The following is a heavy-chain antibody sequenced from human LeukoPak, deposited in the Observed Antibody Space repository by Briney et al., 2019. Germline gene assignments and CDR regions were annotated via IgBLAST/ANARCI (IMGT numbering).Heavy chain of an antibody. V-gene: IGHV3-73*01. CDR1: GFDFSGFY. Sequence: PGGSLRLSCAASGFDFSGFYVHWVRQASGRGLEWVGLIRNKPNSYTTVYAASVKGRFTISRDDSKNTAYLQMNRLKAEDTAVYYCTRQKCSGGSCSYVDFWGQGTLVTVSS. J-gene: IGHJ4*02. CDR3: TRQKCSGGSCSYVDF. D-gene: IGHD2-15*01. CDR2: IRNKPNSYTT.